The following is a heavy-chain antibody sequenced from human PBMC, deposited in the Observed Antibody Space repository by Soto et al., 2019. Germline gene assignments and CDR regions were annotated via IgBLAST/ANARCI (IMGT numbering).Heavy chain of an antibody. Sequence: GGSLRLSCAASGFIFRSYWMSWVRQAPGKGLEWVANINQDGSEKYYVDSVRGRFIISRDNAENSRYLQMNSLRAEDTAVYYCARIPYGNSGTIFDYWGQGTKVTVSS. CDR3: ARIPYGNSGTIFDY. J-gene: IGHJ4*02. V-gene: IGHV3-7*03. CDR2: INQDGSEK. CDR1: GFIFRSYW. D-gene: IGHD3-22*01.